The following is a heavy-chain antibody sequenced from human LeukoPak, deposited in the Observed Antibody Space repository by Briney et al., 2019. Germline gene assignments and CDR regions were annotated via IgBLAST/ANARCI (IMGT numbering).Heavy chain of an antibody. J-gene: IGHJ4*02. Sequence: PGGSLRLSCAASGFTFSSYWMSWVRQAPGKGLEWVANLKEDGSEKYYVDSVKGRFTISRDNAKNSLYLQKKSLRAEDTAVYYCARDFRITYYYGSGSCYLDYWGQGTLVTVSS. CDR1: GFTFSSYW. V-gene: IGHV3-7*01. CDR2: LKEDGSEK. CDR3: ARDFRITYYYGSGSCYLDY. D-gene: IGHD3-10*01.